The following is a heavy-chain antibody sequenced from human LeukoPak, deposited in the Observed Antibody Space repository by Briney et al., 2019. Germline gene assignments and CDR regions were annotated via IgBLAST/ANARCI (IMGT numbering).Heavy chain of an antibody. CDR3: GQQQLVLGVDY. V-gene: IGHV4-34*01. J-gene: IGHJ4*02. D-gene: IGHD6-13*01. Sequence: PSETLSLTCAVYGGSFSGYYWSWIRQPPGKGLEWIGEINHSGSTNYNPSLKSRVTISVDTSKNQFSLKLSSVTAADTAVYYCGQQQLVLGVDYWGQGTLVTVSS. CDR1: GGSFSGYY. CDR2: INHSGST.